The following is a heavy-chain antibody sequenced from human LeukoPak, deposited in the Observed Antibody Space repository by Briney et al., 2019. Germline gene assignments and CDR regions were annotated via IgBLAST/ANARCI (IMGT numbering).Heavy chain of an antibody. D-gene: IGHD6-13*01. V-gene: IGHV1-69*13. Sequence: ASVKVSCKASGGTFSSYAISWVRQAPGQGLEWMGGIIPIFGTANYAQKFQGSVTITADESTSTAYMELSSLRSEDTAVYYCARDRAAAGTEGAFDIWGQGTMVTVSS. J-gene: IGHJ3*02. CDR3: ARDRAAAGTEGAFDI. CDR2: IIPIFGTA. CDR1: GGTFSSYA.